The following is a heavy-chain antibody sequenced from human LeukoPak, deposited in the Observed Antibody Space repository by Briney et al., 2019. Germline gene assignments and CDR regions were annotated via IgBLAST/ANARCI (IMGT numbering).Heavy chain of an antibody. D-gene: IGHD6-13*01. Sequence: ASVTVSCKASGYTFTSYGISWVRQAPGEGLEWMGWISAYNGNTNYAQKLQGRVTMTTDTSTSTAYMELRSLRSEDTAVYYCATVYSSSWPPPDYLDYWGQGTLVTVSS. CDR1: GYTFTSYG. V-gene: IGHV1-18*01. CDR3: ATVYSSSWPPPDYLDY. CDR2: ISAYNGNT. J-gene: IGHJ4*01.